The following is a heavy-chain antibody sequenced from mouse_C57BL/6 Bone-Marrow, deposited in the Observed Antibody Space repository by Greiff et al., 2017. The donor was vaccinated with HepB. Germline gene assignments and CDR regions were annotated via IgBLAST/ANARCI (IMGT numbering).Heavy chain of an antibody. CDR3: TRESYYYGSSFHYYAMDY. Sequence: EVQVVESGEGLVKPGGSLKLSCAASGFTFSSYAMSWVRQTPEKRLEWVAYISSGGDYIYYADTVKGRFTISRDNARNTLYLQMSSLKSEDTAMYYCTRESYYYGSSFHYYAMDYWGQGTSVTVSS. J-gene: IGHJ4*01. V-gene: IGHV5-9-1*02. D-gene: IGHD1-1*01. CDR1: GFTFSSYA. CDR2: ISSGGDYI.